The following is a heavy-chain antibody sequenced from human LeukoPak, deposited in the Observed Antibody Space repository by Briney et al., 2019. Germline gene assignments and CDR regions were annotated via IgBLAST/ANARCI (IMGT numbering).Heavy chain of an antibody. J-gene: IGHJ3*02. CDR1: GYTFTGYY. V-gene: IGHV1-2*04. D-gene: IGHD2-2*01. CDR2: INPNSGGT. CDR3: ARDLVPADTGDAFDI. Sequence: ASVKVSCKASGYTFTGYYMHWVRQAPGQGLEWMGWINPNSGGTNYAQKFQGWVTMTRDTSISTAYMELSSLRSEDTAVYYCARDLVPADTGDAFDIWGQGTMVTVSS.